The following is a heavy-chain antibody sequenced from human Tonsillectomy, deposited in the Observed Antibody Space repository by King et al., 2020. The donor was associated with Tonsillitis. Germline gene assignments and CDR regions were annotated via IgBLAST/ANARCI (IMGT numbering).Heavy chain of an antibody. J-gene: IGHJ4*02. CDR2: ITSSSSTR. CDR1: GFTFSTYS. CDR3: ARAPAGMAPSPHFDY. V-gene: IGHV3-48*01. Sequence: VQLVQSGGGLVQPGGSLRLSCAASGFTFSTYSMNWVCQAPGKGLEWVSYITSSSSTRYYADSVKGRFTISRYNAKNSLYMQMSSLRVEDTAVYYCARAPAGMAPSPHFDYWGQGNLVTVSS. D-gene: IGHD2-2*01.